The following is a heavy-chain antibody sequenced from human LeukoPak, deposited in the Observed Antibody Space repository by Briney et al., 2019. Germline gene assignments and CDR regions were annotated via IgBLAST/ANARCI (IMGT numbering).Heavy chain of an antibody. CDR1: GYTFTGYY. D-gene: IGHD6-19*01. J-gene: IGHJ4*02. Sequence: ASVKVSCKASGYTFTGYYMHWVRQAPGQGLEWMGWINPNSGGTNYAQKFRGRVTMTRDTSISTAYMELSRLRSDDTAVYYCARVESSAVAGNFDYWGQGTLVTVSS. V-gene: IGHV1-2*02. CDR2: INPNSGGT. CDR3: ARVESSAVAGNFDY.